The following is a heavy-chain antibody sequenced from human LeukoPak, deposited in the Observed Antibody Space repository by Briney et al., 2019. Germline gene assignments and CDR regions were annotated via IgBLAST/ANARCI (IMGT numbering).Heavy chain of an antibody. CDR3: VRGGTYYLPY. Sequence: SETLSLTCAVSGVSITGNWWSWVRQPTGKGLEWIGEILHTRPTNFNPSLKSRVSMSMDKSENQLSLRLNSVTAADTAIYYCVRGGTYYLPYWGEGILVTVSS. D-gene: IGHD1-26*01. V-gene: IGHV4-4*02. CDR2: ILHTRPT. J-gene: IGHJ4*02. CDR1: GVSITGNW.